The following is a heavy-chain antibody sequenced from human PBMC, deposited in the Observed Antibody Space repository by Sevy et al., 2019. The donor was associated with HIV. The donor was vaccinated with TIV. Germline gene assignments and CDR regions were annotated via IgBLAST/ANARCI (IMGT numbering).Heavy chain of an antibody. CDR3: AKDLYYDILTGDATDAFDM. CDR1: GFTFNAYD. V-gene: IGHV3-30*18. CDR2: ISYDGGKK. D-gene: IGHD3-9*01. J-gene: IGHJ3*02. Sequence: GGSLRLSCAVSGFTFNAYDMHWVRQAPGKGLEYMALISYDGGKKYYADSVKGRFTISRDNSKNTLYLQMNNLRAEDTAVYYCAKDLYYDILTGDATDAFDMWGQGTMVTVSS.